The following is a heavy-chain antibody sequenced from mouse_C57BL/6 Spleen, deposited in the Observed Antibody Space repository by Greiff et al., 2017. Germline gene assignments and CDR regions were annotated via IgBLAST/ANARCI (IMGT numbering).Heavy chain of an antibody. CDR2: IYPGDGDT. Sequence: QVQLQQSGAELVKPGASVKISCKASGYAFSSYWMNWVKQRPGKGLEWIGQIYPGDGDTNYNGKFKGKATLTADKSSSTAYMQLSSLTSEDSAVYFCARRIVEDWYFDVWGTGTTVTVSS. J-gene: IGHJ1*03. CDR3: ARRIVEDWYFDV. CDR1: GYAFSSYW. V-gene: IGHV1-80*01. D-gene: IGHD1-1*01.